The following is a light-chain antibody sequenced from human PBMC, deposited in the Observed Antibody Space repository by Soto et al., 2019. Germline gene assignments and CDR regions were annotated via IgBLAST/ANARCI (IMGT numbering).Light chain of an antibody. J-gene: IGLJ3*02. CDR2: GDN. V-gene: IGLV1-44*01. Sequence: QSVLIQPPSVSGTPGQRVIISCSGSSSNIGSNSANWYQQLPGTAPGLLIYGDNKRPSRVPDRFSGSKSGISASLAISGLQSGDEADYYCAAWDERLKGWMFGGGTKVTVL. CDR1: SSNIGSNS. CDR3: AAWDERLKGWM.